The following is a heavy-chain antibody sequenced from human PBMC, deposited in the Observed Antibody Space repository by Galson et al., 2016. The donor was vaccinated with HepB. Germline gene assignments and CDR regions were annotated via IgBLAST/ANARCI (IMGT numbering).Heavy chain of an antibody. V-gene: IGHV3-23*01. D-gene: IGHD6-6*01. J-gene: IGHJ3*01. CDR3: AKDPQWTTSSRGAFDV. CDR1: GFSFSSYA. Sequence: SLRLSCAASGFSFSSYAMSWVRQAPGRGLEWVSTITGRGTSTYYADSVEGRFTISRDTSKSTLYLQMNGLRAEDTAVYYCAKDPQWTTSSRGAFDVWGQGTMLTVFS. CDR2: ITGRGTST.